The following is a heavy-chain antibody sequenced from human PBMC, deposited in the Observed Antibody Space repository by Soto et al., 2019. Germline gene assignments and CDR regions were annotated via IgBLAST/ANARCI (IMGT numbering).Heavy chain of an antibody. CDR3: ARRHYYDSSGNADAFDI. D-gene: IGHD3-22*01. CDR1: GDSISSGDYY. V-gene: IGHV4-30-4*01. J-gene: IGHJ3*02. CDR2: TYHSGRT. Sequence: QVHLQASGPGLVEPSQTLSLTCTGSGDSISSGDYYWRWIRQSPDKALGWIGYTYHSGRTNYKPSRTSGVTVSADTSKNQYALKVSSVTAAYTAVYYCARRHYYDSSGNADAFDICGQGTSVTVST.